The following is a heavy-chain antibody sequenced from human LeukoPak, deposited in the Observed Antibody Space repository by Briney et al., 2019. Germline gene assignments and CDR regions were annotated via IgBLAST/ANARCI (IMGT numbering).Heavy chain of an antibody. D-gene: IGHD6-13*01. CDR1: GGSISSYY. CDR3: ARGTAAGKRGDFDY. V-gene: IGHV4-4*07. Sequence: SETLSLTCTVSGGSISSYYWSWIRQPAGKGLEWIGRTYTSGSTNYNPSLKSRVTMSVDTSKNQFSLKLSSVTAADTAVYYCARGTAAGKRGDFDYWGQGTLVTVSS. J-gene: IGHJ4*02. CDR2: TYTSGST.